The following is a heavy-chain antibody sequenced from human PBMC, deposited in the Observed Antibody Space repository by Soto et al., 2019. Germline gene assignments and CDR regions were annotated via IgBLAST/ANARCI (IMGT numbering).Heavy chain of an antibody. D-gene: IGHD3-22*01. V-gene: IGHV3-74*01. J-gene: IGHJ4*02. CDR3: AGDSTRDSSVAWDY. CDR2: INPDGSIT. Sequence: GGSLRLSCAASGFTFSGYWMHWVRQAPGKGLVWFSRINPDGSITTYADSVKGRLTISRDNAKNTLYLQMNSLRVEDTAVYYCAGDSTRDSSVAWDYWGQGTLVTVSS. CDR1: GFTFSGYW.